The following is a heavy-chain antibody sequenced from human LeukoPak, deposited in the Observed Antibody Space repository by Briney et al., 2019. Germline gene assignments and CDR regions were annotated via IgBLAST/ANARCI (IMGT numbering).Heavy chain of an antibody. CDR1: GFTFSTYL. CDR3: AKLSVTYNFDY. D-gene: IGHD4-17*01. Sequence: QPGGSLRLSCAASGFTFSTYLMSWVRQAPGKGLEWVSAISGSGGNTYYADSVKGRFTISRDNSKNTLYLQMSSLRAEDTAVYYCAKLSVTYNFDYWGLGTLVTVSS. CDR2: ISGSGGNT. J-gene: IGHJ4*02. V-gene: IGHV3-23*01.